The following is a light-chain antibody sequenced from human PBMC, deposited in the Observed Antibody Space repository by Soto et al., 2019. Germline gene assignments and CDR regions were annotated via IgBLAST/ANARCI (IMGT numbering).Light chain of an antibody. J-gene: IGKJ2*01. CDR1: QSISRS. CDR2: DAS. V-gene: IGKV3-15*01. Sequence: EIVLTQSPAILSVSPGERATLSCRASQSISRSLAWYQQKPGQAPRLLISDASTSATGIPARFSGSGSGTEFTLPISSLQSEDFALYYCHQYNSWSPGTFGQGTKVEIK. CDR3: HQYNSWSPGT.